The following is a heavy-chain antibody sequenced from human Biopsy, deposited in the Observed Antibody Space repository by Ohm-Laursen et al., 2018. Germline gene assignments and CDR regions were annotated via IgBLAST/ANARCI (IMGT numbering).Heavy chain of an antibody. Sequence: SETLSLTCAVYGGSFSGYYWSWIRQPPGKGLEWIGEINHSGSTNYNPPLKSRVTTSVDTSKNQFSLKLSSVTAADTAVCYCATGRLRAVARFDYWGQGTLVTVSS. CDR1: GGSFSGYY. V-gene: IGHV4-34*01. CDR2: INHSGST. J-gene: IGHJ4*02. CDR3: ATGRLRAVARFDY. D-gene: IGHD6-19*01.